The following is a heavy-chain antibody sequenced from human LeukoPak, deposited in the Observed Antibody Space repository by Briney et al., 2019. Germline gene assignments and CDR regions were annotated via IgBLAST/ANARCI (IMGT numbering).Heavy chain of an antibody. J-gene: IGHJ5*02. CDR2: ISAYNGNT. D-gene: IGHD3-22*01. CDR1: GYTFTSYV. Sequence: ASVKVSCKASGYTFTSYVISWVRQAPGQGLEWMGWISAYNGNTNYAQKLQGRVTMTTDTSTSTAYMELRSLRSDDTAVYYCARATYYYDSSGYNWFDPWGQGTLVTVSS. CDR3: ARATYYYDSSGYNWFDP. V-gene: IGHV1-18*01.